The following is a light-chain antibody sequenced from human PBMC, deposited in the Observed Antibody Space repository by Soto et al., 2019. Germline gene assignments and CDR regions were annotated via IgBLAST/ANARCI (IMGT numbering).Light chain of an antibody. CDR1: QTITTW. V-gene: IGKV1-5*01. CDR3: LQHNSYPLT. CDR2: DAS. Sequence: DNRKTLAPCTLCASVKDRVVITCRASQTITTWLDWYQQQPAKAPKLLIYDASSLQSGVPSRFSGSGSGTEFTLTISILQPEDVATYYCLQHNSYPLTFGGGSIVDIK. J-gene: IGKJ4*01.